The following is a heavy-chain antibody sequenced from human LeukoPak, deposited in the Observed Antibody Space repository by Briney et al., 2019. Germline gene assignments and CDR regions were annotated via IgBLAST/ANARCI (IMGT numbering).Heavy chain of an antibody. Sequence: ASVKVSCKASGYTFTSYDINWVRQATGQGLEWMGWMNPNSGNTGYAQKFQGRVTMTRNTSISTAYMELSSLRSEDTAVYYCARGKRYCSSTSCYRRMWFDPWGQGTLVTVSS. CDR3: ARGKRYCSSTSCYRRMWFDP. J-gene: IGHJ5*02. CDR2: MNPNSGNT. CDR1: GYTFTSYD. D-gene: IGHD2-2*01. V-gene: IGHV1-8*01.